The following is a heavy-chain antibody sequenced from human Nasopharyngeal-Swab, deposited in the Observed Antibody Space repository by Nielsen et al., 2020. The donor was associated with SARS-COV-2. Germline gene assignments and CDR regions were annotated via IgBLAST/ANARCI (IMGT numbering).Heavy chain of an antibody. CDR2: FNPNSGGT. J-gene: IGHJ4*02. Sequence: ASVKVSCKPSGYTFIGYYIHWVRQAPGQGLEWMGRFNPNSGGTNYAQELQGRVTMTGDTSISTAYMELSRVRSDDTAMYYCTRDRGSGYFDSWGQGTLVSVSS. V-gene: IGHV1-2*06. CDR3: TRDRGSGYFDS. D-gene: IGHD3-3*01. CDR1: GYTFIGYY.